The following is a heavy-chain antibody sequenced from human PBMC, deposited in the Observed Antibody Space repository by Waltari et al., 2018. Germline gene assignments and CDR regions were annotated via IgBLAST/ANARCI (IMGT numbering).Heavy chain of an antibody. CDR1: GFTFDDYG. V-gene: IGHV3-20*04. J-gene: IGHJ3*02. CDR2: SNWNGGNT. Sequence: EVQLVESGGGVVRPGGSLRLSCAASGFTFDDYGMSWVRQAPGKGLDWVSGSNWNGGNTGYADSVKGRFIISRDNAKNSLYLQMNRLSAEDTAFYYWARDIGPFWSAYWIGGFDIWGQGTMVTVSS. CDR3: ARDIGPFWSAYWIGGFDI. D-gene: IGHD3-3*01.